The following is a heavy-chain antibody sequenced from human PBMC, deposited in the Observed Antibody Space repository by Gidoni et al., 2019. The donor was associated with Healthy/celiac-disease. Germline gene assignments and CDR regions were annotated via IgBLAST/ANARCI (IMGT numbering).Heavy chain of an antibody. CDR2: ISSSSSTI. Sequence: EVQLVESGGGLVQPGGSLSLSCAASGFTFSSYSMNWVRQAPGKGLEWVSYISSSSSTIYYADSVKGRFTISRDNAKNSLYLQMNSLRAEDTAVYYCASCRDGYNYYYYGMDVWGQGTTVTVSS. CDR1: GFTFSSYS. D-gene: IGHD5-12*01. J-gene: IGHJ6*02. V-gene: IGHV3-48*01. CDR3: ASCRDGYNYYYYGMDV.